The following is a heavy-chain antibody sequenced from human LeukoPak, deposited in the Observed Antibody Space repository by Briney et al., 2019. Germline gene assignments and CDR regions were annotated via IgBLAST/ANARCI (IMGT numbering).Heavy chain of an antibody. V-gene: IGHV1-2*02. Sequence: ASVKVSCKASGGTFSSYAISWVRQAPGQGLEWMGWINPNSGGTNYAQKFQGRVTMTRDTSISTAYMELSRLRSDDTAVYYCARDYYDSSGGYWGQGTLVTVSS. D-gene: IGHD3-22*01. CDR1: GGTFSSYA. J-gene: IGHJ4*02. CDR3: ARDYYDSSGGY. CDR2: INPNSGGT.